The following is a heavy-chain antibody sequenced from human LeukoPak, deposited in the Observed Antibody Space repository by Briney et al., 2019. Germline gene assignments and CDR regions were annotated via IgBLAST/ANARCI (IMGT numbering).Heavy chain of an antibody. J-gene: IGHJ1*01. CDR2: IKSDGST. CDR3: ARAPSEIGGYYPEYFRH. Sequence: GGSLRLSCAASGFTFSSYWMYWVRQAPGKGLVWVSRIKSDGSTNYADSVKGRFTISRDNAKNTVPLQMNSLRAEDTGVYYCARAPSEIGGYYPEYFRHWGQGTLVTVSS. D-gene: IGHD3-22*01. CDR1: GFTFSSYW. V-gene: IGHV3-74*01.